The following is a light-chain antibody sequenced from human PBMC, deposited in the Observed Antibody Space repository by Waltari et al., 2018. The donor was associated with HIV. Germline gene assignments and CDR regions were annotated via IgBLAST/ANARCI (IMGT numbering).Light chain of an antibody. V-gene: IGLV1-44*01. CDR1: SSNIGSNT. CDR3: ATWDDSLNGWV. CDR2: SND. Sequence: QSVLTQPPSASGTPGQRVTISCSGSSSNIGSNTVSWYHQVPGTAPKVLIYSNDDRPSGVPVRFSGSKSGTSASLAISGLQSEDEADYYCATWDDSLNGWVFGGGTKVTVL. J-gene: IGLJ3*02.